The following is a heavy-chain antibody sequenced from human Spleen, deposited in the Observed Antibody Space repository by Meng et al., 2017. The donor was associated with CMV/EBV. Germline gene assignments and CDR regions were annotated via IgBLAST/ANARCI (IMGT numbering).Heavy chain of an antibody. Sequence: SCKASGYTFTSYDINWVRQATGQGLEWMGWMNPNSGNTGYAQKFQGRVTMTRNTSISTAYMELSRLRSDDTAVYYCARVYSGYQSSRRYYYYYGMDVWGQGTTVTVSS. J-gene: IGHJ6*02. V-gene: IGHV1-8*01. CDR2: MNPNSGNT. D-gene: IGHD5-12*01. CDR3: ARVYSGYQSSRRYYYYYGMDV. CDR1: GYTFTSYD.